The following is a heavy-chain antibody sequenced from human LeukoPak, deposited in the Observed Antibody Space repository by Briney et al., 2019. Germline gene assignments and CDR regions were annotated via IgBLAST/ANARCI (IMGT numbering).Heavy chain of an antibody. V-gene: IGHV4-59*01. J-gene: IGHJ3*02. CDR2: IYYSGST. CDR3: ARENDILTGYPMNDAFDI. Sequence: SETLSLTCTVSGGSISSYYWSWIRQPPGKGLEWIGYIYYSGSTNYNLSLKSRVTISVDTSKNQFSLKLSSVTAADTAVYYCARENDILTGYPMNDAFDIWGQGTMVTVSS. D-gene: IGHD3-9*01. CDR1: GGSISSYY.